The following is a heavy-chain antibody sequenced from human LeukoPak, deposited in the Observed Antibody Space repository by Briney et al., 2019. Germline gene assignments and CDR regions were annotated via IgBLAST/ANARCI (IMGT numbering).Heavy chain of an antibody. D-gene: IGHD3-10*01. CDR1: GFTFSSYA. CDR3: ADFGSGSYCFDY. V-gene: IGHV3-30-3*01. CDR2: ISYDGSNK. J-gene: IGHJ4*02. Sequence: GGSLRLSCAASGFTFSSYAMHWVRQAPGKGLEWVAVISYDGSNKYYADSVKGRFTISRDNSKNTLYLQMDSLRAEDTAIYYCADFGSGSYCFDYWGQGTLVTVSS.